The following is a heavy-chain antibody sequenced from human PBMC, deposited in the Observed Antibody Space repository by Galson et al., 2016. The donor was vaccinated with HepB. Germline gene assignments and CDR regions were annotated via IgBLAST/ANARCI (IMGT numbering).Heavy chain of an antibody. V-gene: IGHV3-74*01. CDR3: ARALRDDFWRGHYSGNLYYYGMDV. J-gene: IGHJ6*02. CDR2: INSDGSSA. Sequence: SLRLSCAASAFTFSNYWMYWVRQAPGKGLVWVSRINSDGSSASYAESVKGRFTISRDNAKNTLYLQANSLRAEDTAVYYCARALRDDFWRGHYSGNLYYYGMDVWGQGTTVTASS. CDR1: AFTFSNYW. D-gene: IGHD3-3*01.